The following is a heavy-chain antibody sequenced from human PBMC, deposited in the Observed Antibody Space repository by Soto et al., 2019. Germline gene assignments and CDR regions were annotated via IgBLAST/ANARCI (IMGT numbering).Heavy chain of an antibody. J-gene: IGHJ4*02. CDR3: AHTRYSISSCDY. CDR1: GFSLTTDDVG. Sequence: QITLKESGPPLVKPTQTLTLTCTFSGFSLTTDDVGVGWIRQFPGKALDWLAVVYWDDDKRYSPSLKSRLTITKDTSKNQVFLTMSNMDPVDTATYYCAHTRYSISSCDYWGQGTLVTVSS. CDR2: VYWDDDK. V-gene: IGHV2-5*02. D-gene: IGHD6-6*01.